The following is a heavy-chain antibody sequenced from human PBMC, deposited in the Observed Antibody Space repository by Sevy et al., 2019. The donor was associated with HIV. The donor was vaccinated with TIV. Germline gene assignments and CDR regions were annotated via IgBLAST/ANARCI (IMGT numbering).Heavy chain of an antibody. CDR2: IYHSGYS. V-gene: IGHV4-38-2*01. Sequence: SETLSLTCAVSGYSISSDYYWGWIRQPPGKGLEWIGSIYHSGYSYYNPSLKSRVTISVDTSKNQFSLKLSSVIAADTAVFYCARAIGTQVAGLYYFDYWGQGPLVTVSS. CDR3: ARAIGTQVAGLYYFDY. D-gene: IGHD6-19*01. J-gene: IGHJ4*02. CDR1: GYSISSDYY.